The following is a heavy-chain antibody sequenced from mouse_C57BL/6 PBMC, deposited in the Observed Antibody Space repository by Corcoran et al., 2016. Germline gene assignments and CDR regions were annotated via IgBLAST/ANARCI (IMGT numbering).Heavy chain of an antibody. D-gene: IGHD2-2*01. V-gene: IGHV8-12*01. J-gene: IGHJ4*01. CDR1: GFSLSTSGMG. Sequence: QVTLKESGPGILQSSQTLSLTCSFSGFSLSTSGMGVSWIRQPSGKGLEWLAHIYWDDDKRYHPALKSRLTISKDTSRNQVFLKITSVDTADTATYYCARRGCYGYDDYAMDYWGQGTSVTVSS. CDR3: ARRGCYGYDDYAMDY. CDR2: IYWDDDK.